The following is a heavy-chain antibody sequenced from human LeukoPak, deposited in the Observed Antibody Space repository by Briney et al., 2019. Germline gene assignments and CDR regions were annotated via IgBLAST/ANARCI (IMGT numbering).Heavy chain of an antibody. D-gene: IGHD3-3*01. V-gene: IGHV3-7*05. CDR1: GFTFSSYW. Sequence: GGALRLSCAASGFTFSSYWMSWVRQAPGKGLEWVANIKQDGSEKYYVDSVKGRFTISRDNAKNSLYLQMNSLRAEDTAVYYCARDVDDFWSGHFSNWFDPWGQGTLVTVSS. CDR3: ARDVDDFWSGHFSNWFDP. CDR2: IKQDGSEK. J-gene: IGHJ5*02.